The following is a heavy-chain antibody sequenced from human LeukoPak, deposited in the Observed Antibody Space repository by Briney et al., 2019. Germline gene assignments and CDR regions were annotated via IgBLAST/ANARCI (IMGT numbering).Heavy chain of an antibody. CDR3: ARNLGGSSWVFDY. Sequence: SETLSLTCTVSGGSVSSGSYYWSWIRQPPGKGLEWIGYIYYSGSTNYNPSLKSRVTISVDTSKNQFSLKLSSVTAADTAVYYCARNLGGSSWVFDYWGQGTLVTVSS. J-gene: IGHJ4*02. CDR2: IYYSGST. V-gene: IGHV4-61*01. CDR1: GGSVSSGSYY. D-gene: IGHD6-13*01.